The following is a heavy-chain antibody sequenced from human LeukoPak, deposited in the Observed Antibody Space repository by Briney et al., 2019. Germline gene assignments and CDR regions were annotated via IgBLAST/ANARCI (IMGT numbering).Heavy chain of an antibody. D-gene: IGHD2-15*01. CDR3: AREAWSGYCSGGSCYSCGMDV. Sequence: GASVKVSCKASGYTFTGYYMHWVRQAPGQGLEWMGWINPNSGGTNYAQKFQGWVTMTRDTSISTAYMELSRLRSDDTAVYYCAREAWSGYCSGGSCYSCGMDVWGKGTTVTVSS. CDR1: GYTFTGYY. V-gene: IGHV1-2*04. CDR2: INPNSGGT. J-gene: IGHJ6*04.